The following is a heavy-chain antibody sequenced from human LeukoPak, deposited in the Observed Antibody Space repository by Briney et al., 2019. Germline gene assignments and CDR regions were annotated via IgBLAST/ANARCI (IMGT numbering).Heavy chain of an antibody. D-gene: IGHD6-13*01. CDR3: ARHDSSSWYGAVYMDV. J-gene: IGHJ6*03. V-gene: IGHV1-24*01. CDR1: GYTLTELS. Sequence: GASVKVSCKVSGYTLTELSMHWVRQAPGKGLEWMGGFDPEDGETIYAQKFQGRVTMTEDTSTDTAYMELSSLRSEDTAVYYCARHDSSSWYGAVYMDVWGKGTTVTISS. CDR2: FDPEDGET.